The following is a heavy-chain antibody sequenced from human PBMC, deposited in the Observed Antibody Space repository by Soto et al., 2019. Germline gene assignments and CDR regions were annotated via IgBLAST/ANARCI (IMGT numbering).Heavy chain of an antibody. Sequence: SETLSRTCTVSGGSIKNYFWSWIRQSPGKGLEWMGYVYSTGSTHYSPSLKSRLTMSVDTSKSHFSLRLTSVTTADTATYYCARADRFGVSISSLDLWGQGILVTVFS. CDR2: VYSTGST. D-gene: IGHD2-8*01. V-gene: IGHV4-59*01. CDR1: GGSIKNYF. J-gene: IGHJ4*02. CDR3: ARADRFGVSISSLDL.